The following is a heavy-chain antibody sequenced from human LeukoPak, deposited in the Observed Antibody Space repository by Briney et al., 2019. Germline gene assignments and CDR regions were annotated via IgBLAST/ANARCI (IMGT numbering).Heavy chain of an antibody. CDR3: AESFGAYNYHYMDV. CDR2: ITWNSATT. Sequence: GGSLRLSCAASGFRFDDYAMHWVRQVPGKGLEWVSAITWNSATTGYADSVKGRFTISRDNAKNSLYLQMDSLRAEDMALYYCAESFGAYNYHYMDVWGKGTSVTVS. J-gene: IGHJ6*03. D-gene: IGHD3-3*01. V-gene: IGHV3-9*03. CDR1: GFRFDDYA.